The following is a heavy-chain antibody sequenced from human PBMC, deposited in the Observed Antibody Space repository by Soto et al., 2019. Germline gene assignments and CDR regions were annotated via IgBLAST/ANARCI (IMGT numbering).Heavy chain of an antibody. CDR1: GYTFTSYD. J-gene: IGHJ4*02. CDR3: ARGVDYDFWSGPATGHFDY. D-gene: IGHD3-3*01. V-gene: IGHV1-8*01. Sequence: GASVKVSCKASGYTFTSYDINWVRQATGQGLEWMGWMNPNSGNTGYAQKFQGRVTMTRNTSISTAYMELSSLRSEDTAVYYCARGVDYDFWSGPATGHFDYWGQGTLVTVSS. CDR2: MNPNSGNT.